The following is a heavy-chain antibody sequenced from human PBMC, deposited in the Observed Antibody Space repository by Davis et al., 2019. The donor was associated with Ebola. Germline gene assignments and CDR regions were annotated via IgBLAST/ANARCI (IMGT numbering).Heavy chain of an antibody. D-gene: IGHD1-26*01. CDR1: GGSFSGYY. CDR3: ATWEPFDY. Sequence: GSLRLSCAVYGGSFSGYYWSWIRQPPGKGLEWIGSIYYSGSTYYNPSLKSRVTISVDTSKNQFSLKLSSVTAADTAVYYCATWEPFDYWGQGTLVTVSS. J-gene: IGHJ4*02. V-gene: IGHV4-34*01. CDR2: IYYSGST.